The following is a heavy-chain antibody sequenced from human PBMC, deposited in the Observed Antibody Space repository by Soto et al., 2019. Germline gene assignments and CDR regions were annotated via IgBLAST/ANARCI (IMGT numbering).Heavy chain of an antibody. CDR1: GFTFSSYA. J-gene: IGHJ5*02. V-gene: IGHV3-23*01. Sequence: GGSLRLSCAASGFTFSSYAMSWVRQAPGKGLEWVSAISGSGGSTYYADSVKGRFTTSRDNSKNTLYLQMNSLRAEDTAVYYCANGVVDATPFRPWFDPWGQGTLVTVSS. D-gene: IGHD2-15*01. CDR2: ISGSGGST. CDR3: ANGVVDATPFRPWFDP.